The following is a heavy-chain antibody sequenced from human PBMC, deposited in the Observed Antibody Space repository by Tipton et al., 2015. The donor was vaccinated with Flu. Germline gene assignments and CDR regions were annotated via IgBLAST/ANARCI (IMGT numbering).Heavy chain of an antibody. CDR1: GGSVSGYY. Sequence: TLSLTCTVSGGSVSGYYWTWIRQPPGKGLQCIGYILYSGSANYDASLKSRATMSVDTSKNQFSLKLTSVTAADTAFYYCARVNMGQFDFWGQGALVTVSS. CDR2: ILYSGSA. J-gene: IGHJ4*02. D-gene: IGHD4/OR15-4a*01. V-gene: IGHV4-59*02. CDR3: ARVNMGQFDF.